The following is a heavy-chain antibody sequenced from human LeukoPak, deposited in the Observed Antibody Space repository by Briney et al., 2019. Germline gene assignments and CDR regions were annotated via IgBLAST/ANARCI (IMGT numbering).Heavy chain of an antibody. CDR3: ATDEAATGRLDY. J-gene: IGHJ4*02. CDR1: GCNFRNYW. Sequence: GGSLRLSCAASGCNFRNYWMHWVRKAPGQGLVWVSRINSDGSSTSYADSVKGRFTISRDNAENTLYLQINSLRAEDTAVYYCATDEAATGRLDYWGQGTLVTDSS. CDR2: INSDGSST. D-gene: IGHD1-1*01. V-gene: IGHV3-74*01.